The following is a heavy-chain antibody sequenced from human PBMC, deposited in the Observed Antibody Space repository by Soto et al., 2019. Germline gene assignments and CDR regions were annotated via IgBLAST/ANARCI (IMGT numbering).Heavy chain of an antibody. CDR3: ARDMGGYYFEPNDY. CDR2: ITANNVNT. V-gene: IGHV1-18*01. CDR1: GYTFSSYG. D-gene: IGHD3-22*01. J-gene: IGHJ4*02. Sequence: GGSVKGSCKISGYTFSSYGISWVRQAPGQVLEWMGWITANNVNTNYAQKFQGRVTMTTDTSTATAYMELRSLRSDDTAVYYCARDMGGYYFEPNDYWGQGTLVTVSS.